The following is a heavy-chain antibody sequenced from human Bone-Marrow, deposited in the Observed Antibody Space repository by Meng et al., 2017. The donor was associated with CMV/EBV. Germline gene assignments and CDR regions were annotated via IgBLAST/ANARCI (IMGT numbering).Heavy chain of an antibody. Sequence: GGSLRLSCAASGFTFSDYEMNWVRQAPGKGLEWVSYISGSGSTIYYADSVKGRFTISRDTAKNSLYLQMNSLRAEDTAVYYCARRYCSSTSCYEDYYYYYYGMYVWGQGTTVTVSS. D-gene: IGHD2-2*01. J-gene: IGHJ6*02. CDR1: GFTFSDYE. V-gene: IGHV3-48*03. CDR3: ARRYCSSTSCYEDYYYYYYGMYV. CDR2: ISGSGSTI.